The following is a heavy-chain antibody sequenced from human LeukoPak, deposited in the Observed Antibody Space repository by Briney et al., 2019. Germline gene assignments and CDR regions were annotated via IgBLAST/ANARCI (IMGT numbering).Heavy chain of an antibody. J-gene: IGHJ5*01. CDR1: GYTFNNYW. CDR2: IKQDGSEK. V-gene: IGHV3-7*01. CDR3: ARGGSYSWFDS. Sequence: GGSLRLSCAASGYTFNNYWMNWVRQAPGKGREWVVAIKQDGSEKYYVDSVKGRFTISRDNAKNSLYLQMNSLRAEDTAVYYCARGGSYSWFDSWGQGTPVTVSS.